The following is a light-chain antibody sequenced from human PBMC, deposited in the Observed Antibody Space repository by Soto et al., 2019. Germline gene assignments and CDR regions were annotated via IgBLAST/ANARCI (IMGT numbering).Light chain of an antibody. CDR2: DAS. CDR1: QSVRSY. V-gene: IGKV3-11*01. Sequence: EIVLTQSPATLSLSPGERVTLSCRASQSVRSYLAWYQQKPGQAPRLLIYDASSRATGIPARFSGSGSGTDFTLTISSLEPEDFAVYYCQQRSNWPPGYTFGQGTKLEIK. J-gene: IGKJ2*01. CDR3: QQRSNWPPGYT.